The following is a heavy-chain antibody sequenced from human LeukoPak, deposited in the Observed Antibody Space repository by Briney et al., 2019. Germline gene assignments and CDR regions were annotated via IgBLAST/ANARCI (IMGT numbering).Heavy chain of an antibody. D-gene: IGHD1-1*01. J-gene: IGHJ6*03. CDR1: GFTFSSFD. Sequence: RGGSLRLSCAASGFTFSSFDMHWVRQPTGQGLEWVSTIGTASDTYYPGSVEGRFTLSRDNAKNSLYLQMNSLTAGDTAVYYCARGPPRGKYYYMDVWGKGTTVTVSS. V-gene: IGHV3-13*01. CDR2: IGTASDT. CDR3: ARGPPRGKYYYMDV.